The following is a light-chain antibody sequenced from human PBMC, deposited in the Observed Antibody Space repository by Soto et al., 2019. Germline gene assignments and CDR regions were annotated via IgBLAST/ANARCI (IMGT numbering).Light chain of an antibody. CDR1: SSDVGAYNY. Sequence: QSVLTQPASASGSPGQSITISCTGTSSDVGAYNYVSWYQQYPGKAPQLMIYEVTNRPSGVSDRFSGSKSGNTASLTISGLQAEDEADYYCSSYTDSPTLEVFGTGTKVTVL. J-gene: IGLJ1*01. CDR2: EVT. V-gene: IGLV2-14*01. CDR3: SSYTDSPTLEV.